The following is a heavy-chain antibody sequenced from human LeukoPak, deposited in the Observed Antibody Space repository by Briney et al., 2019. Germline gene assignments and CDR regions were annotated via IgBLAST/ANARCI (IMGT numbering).Heavy chain of an antibody. D-gene: IGHD4-17*01. CDR2: IYPGDSDT. Sequence: GESLKISCKGSGYSFTSYWIGWVRQMPGKGLEWMGIIYPGDSDTRYSPSFQGQVTISADKSISTAYLQWSSLKASDTAMYYCASHRDYGATRRFNDAFDIWGQGTMVTVSS. J-gene: IGHJ3*02. CDR3: ASHRDYGATRRFNDAFDI. CDR1: GYSFTSYW. V-gene: IGHV5-51*01.